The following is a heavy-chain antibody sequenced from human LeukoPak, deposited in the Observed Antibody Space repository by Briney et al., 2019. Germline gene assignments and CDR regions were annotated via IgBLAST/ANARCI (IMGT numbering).Heavy chain of an antibody. CDR2: IWYDGSNK. CDR1: GFTFSSYG. V-gene: IGHV3-33*03. Sequence: GRSLRLSCAASGFTFSSYGMHWVRQAPGKGLEWVAVIWYDGSNKYYADSVKGRFTISRDNAKNSLYLQMNSLRAEDTAVYYCASGYYYMDVWGKGTTVTVSS. J-gene: IGHJ6*03. CDR3: ASGYYYMDV.